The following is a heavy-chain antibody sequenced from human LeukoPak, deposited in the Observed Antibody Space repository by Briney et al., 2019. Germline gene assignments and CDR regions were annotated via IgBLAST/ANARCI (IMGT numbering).Heavy chain of an antibody. CDR2: ISSSGSTI. CDR3: ARDPPQSIAAAGDYYYYYYMDV. Sequence: GGSLRLSCAASGFTFSDYYMSWIRQAPGKGLEWVSYISSSGSTIYYADSVKGRFTISRGNAKNSLYLQMNSLRAEDTAVYYCARDPPQSIAAAGDYYYYYYMDVWGKGTTVTVSS. V-gene: IGHV3-11*04. CDR1: GFTFSDYY. D-gene: IGHD6-13*01. J-gene: IGHJ6*03.